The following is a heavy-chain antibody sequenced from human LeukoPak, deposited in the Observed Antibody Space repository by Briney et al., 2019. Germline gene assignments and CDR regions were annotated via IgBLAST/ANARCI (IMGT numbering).Heavy chain of an antibody. Sequence: GGSLRLSCAASGFTFTTYNMNWVRQAPGKGLEWVSYISTTSSNIYYADSVEGRFTISRDNAKNSLYLQMNSLRAEDTAVYYCARDVANFWFDPWGQGTLVTVSS. V-gene: IGHV3-48*04. J-gene: IGHJ5*02. CDR3: ARDVANFWFDP. CDR2: ISTTSSNI. CDR1: GFTFTTYN. D-gene: IGHD2-15*01.